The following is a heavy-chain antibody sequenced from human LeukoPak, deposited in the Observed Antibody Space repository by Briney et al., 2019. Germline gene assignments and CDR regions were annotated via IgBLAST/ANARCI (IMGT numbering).Heavy chain of an antibody. CDR1: GYTFTSYG. CDR2: ISAYNGNT. V-gene: IGHV1-18*01. CDR3: AREVYSSSWRRNNWFDP. D-gene: IGHD6-13*01. Sequence: ASVKVSCKASGYTFTSYGISWVRQAPGQGLEWMGWISAYNGNTNYAQKLQGRVTMTTDTSTSTAYMELRSLRSDDTAVYYCAREVYSSSWRRNNWFDPWGQGTLVTVSS. J-gene: IGHJ5*02.